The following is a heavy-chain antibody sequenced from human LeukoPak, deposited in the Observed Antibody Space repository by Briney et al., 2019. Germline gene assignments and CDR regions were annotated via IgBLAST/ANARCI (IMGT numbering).Heavy chain of an antibody. CDR1: GFTFSSYS. CDR3: ATLDIVATILYNWFDP. Sequence: GESLRLSCAASGFTFSSYSMNWVRQAPGKGLEWISYISRSSSPIYYADSVKGRFTISRDNAKNSLYLQMNSLRAEDTAVYYCATLDIVATILYNWFDPWGQGTLVTVSS. D-gene: IGHD5-12*01. V-gene: IGHV3-21*05. CDR2: ISRSSSPI. J-gene: IGHJ5*02.